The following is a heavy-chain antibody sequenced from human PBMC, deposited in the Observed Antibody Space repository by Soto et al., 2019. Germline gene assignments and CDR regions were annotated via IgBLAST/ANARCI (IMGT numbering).Heavy chain of an antibody. Sequence: EVQLLESGGGLVQPGGSLRLSCAASGFTFSSYAMSWVRQAPGKGLEWVSAISGSGGSTYYADSVKGRFTISRDNSKNPMYLQMTSLGAEDTGVYYCAKDSSGYPGGDFVDWGQGTLVTVSS. CDR2: ISGSGGST. D-gene: IGHD3-22*01. CDR3: AKDSSGYPGGDFVD. J-gene: IGHJ4*02. CDR1: GFTFSSYA. V-gene: IGHV3-23*01.